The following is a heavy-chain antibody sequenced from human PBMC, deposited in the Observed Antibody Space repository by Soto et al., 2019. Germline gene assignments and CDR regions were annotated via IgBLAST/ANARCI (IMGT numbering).Heavy chain of an antibody. CDR1: GGSITSSSYY. D-gene: IGHD1-26*01. Sequence: PSETLSLTCTVSGGSITSSSYYWGLIRQPPGKGLEWIGSIYYSGSTYYNPSLKSRVTISVDTSKNQFSLKLSSVTVADTAVYYCARVGPNPPFFYYYTMDVWGQGPTVT. V-gene: IGHV4-39*07. J-gene: IGHJ6*02. CDR3: ARVGPNPPFFYYYTMDV. CDR2: IYYSGST.